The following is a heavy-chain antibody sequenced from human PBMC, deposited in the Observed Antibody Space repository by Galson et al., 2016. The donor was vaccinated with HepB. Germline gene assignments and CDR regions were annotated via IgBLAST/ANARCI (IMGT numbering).Heavy chain of an antibody. Sequence: SLRLSCAASPINLNTYAMSWVRQAPGKGLEWVSGISGSGGSTFYADSVEGRYTISRDNPKNTVFLQMNSLRAEDTAVYYCAKDRSGRFYFPSGDFDYWGQGALVTVSS. CDR2: ISGSGGST. CDR3: AKDRSGRFYFPSGDFDY. D-gene: IGHD2/OR15-2a*01. V-gene: IGHV3-23*01. CDR1: PINLNTYA. J-gene: IGHJ4*02.